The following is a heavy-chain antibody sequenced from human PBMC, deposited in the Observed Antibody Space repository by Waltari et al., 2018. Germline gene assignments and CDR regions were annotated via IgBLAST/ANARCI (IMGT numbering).Heavy chain of an antibody. Sequence: QVQLQQWGAGLLKPSETLSLTCAVYGGSFSGYYWSWIRQPPGTGLEWLGEINHSGSSNYNPSLQSRVTISVATSKNQFSLKLSSVTAADTAVYYCARGRPGSKVVYASQGLKYWGQGTLVTVSS. CDR3: ARGRPGSKVVYASQGLKY. J-gene: IGHJ4*02. CDR1: GGSFSGYY. CDR2: INHSGSS. V-gene: IGHV4-34*01. D-gene: IGHD2-8*02.